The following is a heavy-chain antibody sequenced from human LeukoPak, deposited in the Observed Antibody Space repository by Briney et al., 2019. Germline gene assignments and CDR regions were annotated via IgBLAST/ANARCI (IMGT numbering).Heavy chain of an antibody. D-gene: IGHD2-21*02. J-gene: IGHJ4*02. CDR2: ITGSGGST. CDR1: GFTFSSFA. CDR3: AKSHHVTAIDY. Sequence: GGSLRLSCAASGFTFSSFAMSWVRQAPGKGLEWVSAITGSGGSTYYADSVKGRFTISRDNSKNTLYLQMNSLRADDTAVYYCAKSHHVTAIDYWGQGTLVTVSS. V-gene: IGHV3-23*01.